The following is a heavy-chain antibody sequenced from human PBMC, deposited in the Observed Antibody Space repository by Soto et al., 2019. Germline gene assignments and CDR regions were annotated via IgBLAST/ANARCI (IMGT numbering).Heavy chain of an antibody. CDR1: GFTFSHYA. Sequence: QVQLVESGGGVVQSGRSLRLSCAASGFTFSHYAMHWVRQAPGKGLEWVALMSYDGSNEYYADSVKGRFTICRDNSKNTLYLQMNSLRAEDTAVYYCAKDGSHNFDYWGQGTLVTVSS. CDR2: MSYDGSNE. V-gene: IGHV3-30*18. J-gene: IGHJ4*02. D-gene: IGHD1-26*01. CDR3: AKDGSHNFDY.